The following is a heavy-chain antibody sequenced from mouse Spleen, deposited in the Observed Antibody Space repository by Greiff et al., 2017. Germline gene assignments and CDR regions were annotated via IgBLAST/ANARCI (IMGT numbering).Heavy chain of an antibody. D-gene: IGHD2-12*01. CDR1: GYSFTGYY. CDR3: ARREDDGAWFAY. CDR2: INPSTGGT. V-gene: IGHV1-42*01. Sequence: VQLQQSGPELVKPGASVKISCKASGYSFTGYYMNWVKQSPEKSLEWIGEINPSTGGTTYNQKFKAKATLTVDKSSSTAYMQLKSLTSEDSAVYYCARREDDGAWFAYWGQGTLVTVSA. J-gene: IGHJ3*01.